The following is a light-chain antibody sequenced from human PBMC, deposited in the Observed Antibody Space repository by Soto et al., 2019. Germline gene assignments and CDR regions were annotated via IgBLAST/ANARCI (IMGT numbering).Light chain of an antibody. CDR2: GST. CDR3: QSYDSSLSAVV. J-gene: IGLJ2*01. Sequence: QSVLTQPPSVSGAPGQRVTISFTWSSSNIGAGYDVHWYQQFPGTAPKLLLYGSTNRPSGVPDRFSGSKSGTSASLAIAGLQTEDEADYYCQSYDSSLSAVVFGGGTKVTVL. CDR1: SSNIGAGYD. V-gene: IGLV1-40*01.